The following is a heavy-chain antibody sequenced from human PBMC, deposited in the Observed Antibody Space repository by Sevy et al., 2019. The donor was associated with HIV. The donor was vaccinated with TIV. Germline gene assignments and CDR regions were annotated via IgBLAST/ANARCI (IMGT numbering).Heavy chain of an antibody. CDR3: AKDGTTGTGAFDI. V-gene: IGHV3-9*01. CDR2: ISWNSDSI. J-gene: IGHJ3*02. Sequence: GGSLRLSCAASGFTFDDYAMHWVRQAPGKGLEWVSGISWNSDSIGYADSVKGRFTISRDNAKNSLYLQMNRLRAEDTALYYYAKDGTTGTGAFDIWGQGTMVTVSS. CDR1: GFTFDDYA. D-gene: IGHD1-1*01.